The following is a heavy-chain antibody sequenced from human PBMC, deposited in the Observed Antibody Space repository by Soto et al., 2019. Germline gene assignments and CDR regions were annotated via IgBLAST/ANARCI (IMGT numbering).Heavy chain of an antibody. J-gene: IGHJ5*02. V-gene: IGHV1-3*01. D-gene: IGHD3-3*01. CDR3: ARDRERITIFGVVPVEVWFDP. CDR2: INAGNGNT. Sequence: QVQLVQSGAEVKKPGASVKVSCKASGYIFTSYAMHWVRQAPGQRLEWMGWINAGNGNTKYSQKFQGRVTITRDTSASTAYMELSSLRSEDTAVYYCARDRERITIFGVVPVEVWFDPWGQGTLVTVSS. CDR1: GYIFTSYA.